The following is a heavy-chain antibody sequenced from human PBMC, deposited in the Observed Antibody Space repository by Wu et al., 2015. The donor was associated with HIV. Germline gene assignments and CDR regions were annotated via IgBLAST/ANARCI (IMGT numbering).Heavy chain of an antibody. CDR1: EYTFTSYD. V-gene: IGHV1-8*01. CDR3: ARGKSSSSWATAVDY. Sequence: QVQLVQSGAEVKKTGASVKVSCKASEYTFTSYDINWVRQATGQGLEWMGWMNPNSGSAGYAQKFQGRVTMTRNTSISTAYMELSSLRSEDTAVYYCARGKSSSSWATAVDYWGQGTLVTVSS. D-gene: IGHD6-13*01. J-gene: IGHJ4*02. CDR2: MNPNSGSA.